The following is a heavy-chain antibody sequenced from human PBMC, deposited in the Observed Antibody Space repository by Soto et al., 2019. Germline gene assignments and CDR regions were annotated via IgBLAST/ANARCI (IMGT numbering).Heavy chain of an antibody. D-gene: IGHD6-13*01. CDR1: GFPFRSFA. CDR3: ARGDSNSWSDY. J-gene: IGHJ4*02. Sequence: GGSLRLSCAASGFPFRSFAMDWVRQAPGKGLEWVAVISYDGTNKYYADSVKGRFTISRDNSKNTLSLQMNSLRAEDTAVYYCARGDSNSWSDYWGQGT. V-gene: IGHV3-30*01. CDR2: ISYDGTNK.